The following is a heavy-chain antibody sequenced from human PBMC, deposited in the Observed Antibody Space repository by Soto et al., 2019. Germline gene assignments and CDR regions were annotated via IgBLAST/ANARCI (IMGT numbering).Heavy chain of an antibody. D-gene: IGHD4-17*01. V-gene: IGHV1-69*13. CDR1: GRTFSSYA. J-gene: IGHJ5*02. CDR2: IIPIFGTA. Sequence: GASVKVSCKASGRTFSSYAIRWVRQAPGQGLEWMGGIIPIFGTAHYAQKFQGRVTITADESTSTAYMELSSLRSEDTAVYYCARDRAPSYGDYGGNWFDPWRQGTLVTVSS. CDR3: ARDRAPSYGDYGGNWFDP.